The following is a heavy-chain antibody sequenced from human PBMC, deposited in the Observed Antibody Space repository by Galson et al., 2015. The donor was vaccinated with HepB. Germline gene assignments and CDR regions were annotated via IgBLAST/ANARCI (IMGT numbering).Heavy chain of an antibody. V-gene: IGHV4-4*02. J-gene: IGHJ4*02. CDR2: AYHSGGT. D-gene: IGHD3-10*01. CDR1: GDSISNDRW. CDR3: ARAKEGRGYFDY. Sequence: LSLTCAVSGDSISNDRWWSWVRQPPGEGLEWIGAAYHSGGTNYRPSLKSRVTISVDKSKNQFSLKLTSVTAADTAVYYCARAKEGRGYFDYWGQGTLVTVSS.